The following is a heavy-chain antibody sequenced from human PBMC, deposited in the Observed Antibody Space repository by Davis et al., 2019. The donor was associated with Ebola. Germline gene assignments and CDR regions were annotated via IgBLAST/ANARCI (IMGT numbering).Heavy chain of an antibody. CDR3: ARGGYCSGGSCSNWFDP. CDR2: IIPIFGTA. J-gene: IGHJ5*02. CDR1: GGTFSSYA. Sequence: SVKVSCKASGGTFSSYAISWVRQAPGQGLEWMGGIIPIFGTANYAQKFQGRVTITADKSTSTAYMELSSLRSEDTAVYYCARGGYCSGGSCSNWFDPWGQGTLVTVSS. V-gene: IGHV1-69*06. D-gene: IGHD2-15*01.